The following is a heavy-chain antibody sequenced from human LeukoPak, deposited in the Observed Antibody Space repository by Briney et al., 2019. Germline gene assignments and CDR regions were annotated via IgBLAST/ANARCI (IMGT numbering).Heavy chain of an antibody. CDR3: ARLSAYYYGSYFYYYMDV. Sequence: GGSLRLSCEASGFSFSSYWMTWVRQPPGKGPEGVANIRQDESERYSADSVKGRFTISRDNAKKSVYLHMSSLRAEDTALYYCARLSAYYYGSYFYYYMDVWGKGTTVTVSS. CDR1: GFSFSSYW. D-gene: IGHD3-10*01. J-gene: IGHJ6*03. V-gene: IGHV3-7*01. CDR2: IRQDESER.